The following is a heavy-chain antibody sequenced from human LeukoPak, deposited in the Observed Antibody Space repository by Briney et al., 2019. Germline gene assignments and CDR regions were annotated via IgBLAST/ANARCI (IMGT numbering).Heavy chain of an antibody. V-gene: IGHV3-30*02. CDR2: IRYDGSNE. CDR1: GFTFSNYG. Sequence: GGSLRLSCAASGFTFSNYGLHWVRQDPGKGLEWVALIRYDGSNEYYAESVKGRFTISRDNSKNTLYLQMNSLRAEDTAVYYCARDSSSYGFSGEFDYWGQGTLVTVSS. D-gene: IGHD5-18*01. CDR3: ARDSSSYGFSGEFDY. J-gene: IGHJ4*02.